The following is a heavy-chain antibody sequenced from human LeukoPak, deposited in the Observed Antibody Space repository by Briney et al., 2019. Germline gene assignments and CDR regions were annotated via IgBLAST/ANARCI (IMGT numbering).Heavy chain of an antibody. J-gene: IGHJ4*02. CDR2: IYYSGST. V-gene: IGHV4-39*01. D-gene: IGHD6-6*01. CDR1: GGSISSRSYY. Sequence: SETLSLTCTVSGGSISSRSYYWGWIRQPPGKGLEWIGSIYYSGSTYYNPSLKSRVTISVDTSKNQFSLKLSSVTAADTAVYYCARSLKRYSSSAQGFFGYWGQGTLVTVSS. CDR3: ARSLKRYSSSAQGFFGY.